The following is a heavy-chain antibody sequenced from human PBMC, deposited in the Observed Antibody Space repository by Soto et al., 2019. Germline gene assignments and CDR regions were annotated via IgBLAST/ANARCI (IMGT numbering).Heavy chain of an antibody. CDR1: GDSVSSNSAA. CDR2: TYYRSKWYN. Sequence: QSPTLSLTCAISGDSVSSNSAAWNWIRQSPSRGLEWLGRTYYRSKWYNDYAVSVKSRITINPDTSKNQFSLQLNSVTPEDTAVYYCARAEPSSGWYYFDYWGQGTLVTVSS. V-gene: IGHV6-1*01. J-gene: IGHJ4*02. CDR3: ARAEPSSGWYYFDY. D-gene: IGHD6-19*01.